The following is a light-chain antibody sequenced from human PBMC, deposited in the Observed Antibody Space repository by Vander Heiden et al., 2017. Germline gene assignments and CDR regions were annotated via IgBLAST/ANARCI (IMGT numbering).Light chain of an antibody. V-gene: IGKV1-5*01. CDR1: QTIHKW. CDR2: DAS. Sequence: DIQMTQSPSTLSTSVEDRVTISCRASQTIHKWLAWYQQKPGKAPELLIYDASSLQSGVPSIFSGAGSCTEFTLTISSLQPDYFSTYYCQQYYTFPWTFGRGTKVDI. CDR3: QQYYTFPWT. J-gene: IGKJ1*01.